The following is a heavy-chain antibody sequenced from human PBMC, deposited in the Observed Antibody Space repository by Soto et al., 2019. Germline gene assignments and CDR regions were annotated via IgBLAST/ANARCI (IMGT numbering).Heavy chain of an antibody. CDR3: AREDYYDSSGYYGY. Sequence: GGSLRLSCAASGFTVSSNYMSWVRQAPGKGLEWVSVIYSGGSTYYADSVKGRFTIARDNSKNTLYLQMNSLRAEDTAVYYCAREDYYDSSGYYGYWGQGTLVTVSS. J-gene: IGHJ4*02. CDR2: IYSGGST. V-gene: IGHV3-53*01. CDR1: GFTVSSNY. D-gene: IGHD3-22*01.